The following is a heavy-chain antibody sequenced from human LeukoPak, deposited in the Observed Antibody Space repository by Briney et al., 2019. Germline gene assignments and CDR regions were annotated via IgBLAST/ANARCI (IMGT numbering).Heavy chain of an antibody. Sequence: SETLSLTCAVSGYSISSGYYWGWIRQPPGKGLEWIGSIYHSGSNYYNPSLKRRVTISVDTSKNQFSLKLSSVTAADTAMYYCARNIVVVPTVTGAFDVWGQGTMVTVSS. V-gene: IGHV4-38-2*01. CDR2: IYHSGSN. CDR3: ARNIVVVPTVTGAFDV. CDR1: GYSISSGYY. J-gene: IGHJ3*01. D-gene: IGHD2-2*01.